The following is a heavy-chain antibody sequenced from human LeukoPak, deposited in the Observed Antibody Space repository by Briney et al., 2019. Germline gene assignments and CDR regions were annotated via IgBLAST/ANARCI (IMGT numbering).Heavy chain of an antibody. CDR1: GGSISSYY. CDR3: AREKGRITMVRGVVFDY. Sequence: SETLSLTCTVSGGSISSYYWSWIRQPPGKGLEWIGEINHSGSTNYNPSLKSRVTISVDTSKNQFSLKLSSVTAADTAVYYCAREKGRITMVRGVVFDYWGQGTLVTVSS. V-gene: IGHV4-34*01. CDR2: INHSGST. D-gene: IGHD3-10*01. J-gene: IGHJ4*02.